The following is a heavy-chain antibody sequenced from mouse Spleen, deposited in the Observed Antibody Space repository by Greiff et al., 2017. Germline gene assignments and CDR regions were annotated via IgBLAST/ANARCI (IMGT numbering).Heavy chain of an antibody. D-gene: IGHD2-14*01. Sequence: EVQLQQSGPELVKPGASVKMSCKASGYTFTDYNMHWVKQSHGKSLEWIGYINPNNGGTSYNQKFKGKATLTVNKSSSTAYMELRSLTSEDSAVYYCARAYYRYAYFDYWGQGTTLTVSS. CDR2: INPNNGGT. CDR1: GYTFTDYN. CDR3: ARAYYRYAYFDY. J-gene: IGHJ2*01. V-gene: IGHV1-22*01.